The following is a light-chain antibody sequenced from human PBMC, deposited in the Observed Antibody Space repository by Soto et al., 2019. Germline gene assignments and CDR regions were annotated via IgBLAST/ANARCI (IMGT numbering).Light chain of an antibody. CDR1: QGIGNS. CDR2: AAS. J-gene: IGKJ1*01. Sequence: DIQMTQSPSSLSASVGDRVTIACRASQGIGNSLAWYQQQAGKVPKLLIYAASTLQSGVPSRFSGSGSGTHFTLTISSLQPEDLATYYCQSYDSAPRTLGQATKVDIK. V-gene: IGKV1-27*01. CDR3: QSYDSAPRT.